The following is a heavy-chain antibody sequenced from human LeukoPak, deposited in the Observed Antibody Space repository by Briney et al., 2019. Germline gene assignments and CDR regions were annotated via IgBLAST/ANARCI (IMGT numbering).Heavy chain of an antibody. CDR1: GFTFDGYA. J-gene: IGHJ4*02. CDR2: ISWNSGSI. V-gene: IGHV3-9*01. Sequence: PGGSLRLSCAASGFTFDGYAMHWVRQAPGKGLEWVSGISWNSGSIGYADSVKGRFTISRDNAKNSLYLQMNSLRAEDTAVYYCARDAAAAGIDYWGQGTLVTVSS. CDR3: ARDAAAAGIDY. D-gene: IGHD6-13*01.